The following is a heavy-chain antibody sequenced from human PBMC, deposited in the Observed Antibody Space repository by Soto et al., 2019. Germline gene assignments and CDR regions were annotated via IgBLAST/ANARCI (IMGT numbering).Heavy chain of an antibody. CDR1: GFTVSSKY. D-gene: IGHD6-25*01. CDR3: ARVRLGVTTRLFDY. Sequence: EVQLVESGGGLVQPGGSLRLSCAAFGFTVSSKYMDWVRQAPGKGLEWVGSIKNKANSYTTEYAASVKGRFTISRDDSKNSLDLQMNSLKTEDTAVYYCARVRLGVTTRLFDYWGQGTLVTVSS. V-gene: IGHV3-72*01. CDR2: IKNKANSYTT. J-gene: IGHJ4*02.